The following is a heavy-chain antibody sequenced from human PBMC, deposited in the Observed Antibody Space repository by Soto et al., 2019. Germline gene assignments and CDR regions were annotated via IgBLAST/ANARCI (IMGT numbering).Heavy chain of an antibody. CDR3: ARHAAVYYYYYGMDV. J-gene: IGHJ6*02. D-gene: IGHD6-13*01. V-gene: IGHV4-39*01. Sequence: PSETLSLTCTVSGGSISSSSYYWGWIRQPPGKGLEWIGSIYYSGSTYYNPSLKSRVTISVDTSKNQFSLKLSSVTAADTAVYYCARHAAVYYYYYGMDVWGQGNTVTVSS. CDR1: GGSISSSSYY. CDR2: IYYSGST.